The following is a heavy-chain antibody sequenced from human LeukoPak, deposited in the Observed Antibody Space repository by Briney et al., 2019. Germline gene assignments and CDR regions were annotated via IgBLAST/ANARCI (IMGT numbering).Heavy chain of an antibody. CDR1: GGSFSGYY. Sequence: SETLSLTCAVYGGSFSGYYWSWIRQPPGKGLEWIGEINHSGSTNYNPSLKSRVTISVDTPKNQFSLKLSSVTAADTAVYYCARTHDEYYYDSSGYQHWGQGTLVTVSS. CDR2: INHSGST. CDR3: ARTHDEYYYDSSGYQH. V-gene: IGHV4-34*01. D-gene: IGHD3-22*01. J-gene: IGHJ1*01.